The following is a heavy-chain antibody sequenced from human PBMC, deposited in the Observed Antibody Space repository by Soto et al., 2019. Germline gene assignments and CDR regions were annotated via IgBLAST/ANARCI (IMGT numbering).Heavy chain of an antibody. D-gene: IGHD6-13*01. CDR3: AREQQLEYYYYYYYMHV. J-gene: IGHJ6*03. V-gene: IGHV4-31*03. Sequence: LSLTCTVSGGSISSGGYYWSWIRQHPGKGLEWIGYIYYSGSTYYNPSLKSRVTISVDTSKNQFSLKLSSVTAADTAVYYCAREQQLEYYYYYYYMHVWGKGTTVTSP. CDR2: IYYSGST. CDR1: GGSISSGGYY.